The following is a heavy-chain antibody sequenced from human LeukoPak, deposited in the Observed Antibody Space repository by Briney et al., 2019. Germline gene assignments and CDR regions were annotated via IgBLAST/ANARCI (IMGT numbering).Heavy chain of an antibody. J-gene: IGHJ3*02. CDR3: ARSIRYYDSTI. CDR1: GFTFSSYE. V-gene: IGHV3-48*03. D-gene: IGHD3-16*01. CDR2: ISSSGSTI. Sequence: GGSLRLSCAASGFTFSSYEMNWVRQAPGKGLEWVSYISSSGSTIYYADSVKGRFTISRDNAKNSLYLQMNSLRAEDTAIYYCARSIRYYDSTIWGQGTMVTGSS.